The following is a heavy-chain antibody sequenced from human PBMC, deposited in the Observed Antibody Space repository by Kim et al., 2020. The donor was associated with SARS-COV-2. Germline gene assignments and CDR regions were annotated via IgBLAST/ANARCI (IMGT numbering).Heavy chain of an antibody. Sequence: SETLSLTCTVSGGSVSSGSYYWSWIRQPPGKGLEWIGYIYYSGSTNYNPSLKSRVTISVDTSKNQFSLKLSSVTAADTAVYYCARSYITMVRGVDLGYWGQETLVTVAS. J-gene: IGHJ4*02. V-gene: IGHV4-61*01. CDR3: ARSYITMVRGVDLGY. CDR2: IYYSGST. CDR1: GGSVSSGSYY. D-gene: IGHD3-10*01.